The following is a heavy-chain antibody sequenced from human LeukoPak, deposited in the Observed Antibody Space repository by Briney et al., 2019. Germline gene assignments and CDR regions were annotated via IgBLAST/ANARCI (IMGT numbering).Heavy chain of an antibody. J-gene: IGHJ2*01. Sequence: PAETLSLTCTVSADSISSYYWSWIRQPPGKGLEWIGYIYYSGSTNYSPTLKSRLTIQVDTSKNKFSLKLSSVTAADTAVYYCARTYGSSGLGYFDLWGRGTLVTVSS. CDR3: ARTYGSSGLGYFDL. CDR2: IYYSGST. V-gene: IGHV4-59*01. CDR1: ADSISSYY. D-gene: IGHD6-13*01.